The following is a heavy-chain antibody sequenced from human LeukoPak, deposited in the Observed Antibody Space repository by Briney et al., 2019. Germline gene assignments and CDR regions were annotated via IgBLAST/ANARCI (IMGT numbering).Heavy chain of an antibody. J-gene: IGHJ3*02. V-gene: IGHV4-59*01. Sequence: SETLSLTCTVSGGSISSYYWSWIRQPPGKGLEWIGYIYYSGYTNYNPSLKSRVTISVDTSKNQFSLKLTSVTAADTAVYYCASSVPSAPHACDMWGQGTRVTVSS. CDR2: IYYSGYT. CDR3: ASSVPSAPHACDM. D-gene: IGHD2-2*01. CDR1: GGSISSYY.